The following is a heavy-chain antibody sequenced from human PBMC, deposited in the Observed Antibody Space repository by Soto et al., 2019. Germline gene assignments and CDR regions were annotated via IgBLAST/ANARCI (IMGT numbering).Heavy chain of an antibody. Sequence: GESLKISCKGSGYSFSDDWIAWVRQMPGKGPEWMGIIYPGDSDTTYSPSFQGQVTISADKSIGTAYLQWSSLKASDSAMYFCARQGVGATVGAWMDGWGQGTTVTVSS. CDR1: GYSFSDDW. CDR2: IYPGDSDT. J-gene: IGHJ6*02. V-gene: IGHV5-51*01. CDR3: ARQGVGATVGAWMDG. D-gene: IGHD1-26*01.